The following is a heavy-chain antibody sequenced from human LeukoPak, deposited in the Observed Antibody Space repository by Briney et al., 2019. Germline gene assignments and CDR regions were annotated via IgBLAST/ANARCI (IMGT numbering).Heavy chain of an antibody. J-gene: IGHJ6*02. Sequence: GGSLRLSCAASGFSFSSYGMTWVRQAPGKGLEWVSAISGSGGSTYYADSVKGRFTISRDNSKNTLYLQMNSLRAEGTAVYYCAKDDCDGSCGNYYYGMDVWGQGTTVTVSS. CDR3: AKDDCDGSCGNYYYGMDV. CDR2: ISGSGGST. V-gene: IGHV3-23*01. CDR1: GFSFSSYG. D-gene: IGHD2-15*01.